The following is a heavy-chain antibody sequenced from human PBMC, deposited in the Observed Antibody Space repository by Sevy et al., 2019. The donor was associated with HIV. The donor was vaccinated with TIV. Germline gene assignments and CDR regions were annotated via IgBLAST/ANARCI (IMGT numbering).Heavy chain of an antibody. D-gene: IGHD1-1*01. CDR2: IKSKSDGGTR. Sequence: EGCLRLSCAASGFTFRNAWMSWVRQAPGKGLEWVGRIKSKSDGGTRDFAAPAKGRFIISRDDSKNMLYLQMSGLKTEDTAHYYCTARLGTSDFDYWGRGILVTVSS. CDR3: TARLGTSDFDY. CDR1: GFTFRNAW. V-gene: IGHV3-15*01. J-gene: IGHJ4*02.